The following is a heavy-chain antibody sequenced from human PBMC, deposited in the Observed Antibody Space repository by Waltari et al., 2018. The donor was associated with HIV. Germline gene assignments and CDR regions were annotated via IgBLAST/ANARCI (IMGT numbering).Heavy chain of an antibody. Sequence: ESGGGRAKPGGTLKLSCSGSGFTFKTYSVSWIRQSPGGGLECISAISADSSFMYYADFVKGRFTVPRDNVRNSVFLQINDVRVEDTAKYFGGAFLCREDCRDGFDVWGQGTMVTVSS. CDR2: ISADSSFM. D-gene: IGHD2-15*01. J-gene: IGHJ3*01. V-gene: IGHV3-21*06. CDR3: GAFLCREDCRDGFDV. CDR1: GFTFKTYS.